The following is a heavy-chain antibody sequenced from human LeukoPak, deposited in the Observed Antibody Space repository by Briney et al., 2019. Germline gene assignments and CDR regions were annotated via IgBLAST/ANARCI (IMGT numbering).Heavy chain of an antibody. J-gene: IGHJ6*02. Sequence: SETLSLTCTVSGGSISNSDYYWGWIRQPPGKGLEWIGSIYYSGSTNYNPSLKSRVTISVDTSKNQFSLKLSSVTAADTAVYYCARHGSVVVGPYGMDVWGQGTTVTVSS. CDR2: IYYSGST. D-gene: IGHD2-2*01. V-gene: IGHV4-39*01. CDR1: GGSISNSDYY. CDR3: ARHGSVVVGPYGMDV.